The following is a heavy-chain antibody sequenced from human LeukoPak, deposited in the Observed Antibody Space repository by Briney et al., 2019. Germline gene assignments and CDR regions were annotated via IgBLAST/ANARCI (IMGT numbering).Heavy chain of an antibody. CDR2: ISNYNGNT. Sequence: PGASVNVSCKASGYTFTSYGIIWGRQAPGQGLEWMGWISNYNGNTNYAQKIQGRVTMTTDTYTSTAYMELRSLRSDATAVYYCARDLPYSSSWESIDYWGQGTLVTVSS. D-gene: IGHD6-13*01. CDR1: GYTFTSYG. V-gene: IGHV1-18*01. J-gene: IGHJ4*02. CDR3: ARDLPYSSSWESIDY.